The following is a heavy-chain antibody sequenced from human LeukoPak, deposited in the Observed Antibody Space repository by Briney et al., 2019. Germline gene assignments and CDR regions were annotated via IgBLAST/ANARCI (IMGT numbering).Heavy chain of an antibody. CDR1: GGSFSGYY. D-gene: IGHD3-16*01. J-gene: IGHJ4*02. CDR3: ARRLGRWEPRFSGYYFDY. V-gene: IGHV4-34*01. CDR2: INHSGST. Sequence: SETLSLTCAVYGGSFSGYYWSWIRQPPGKGLEWIGEINHSGSTNYNPSLKSRVTISVDTSKNQFSLKLSSVTAADTAVYYCARRLGRWEPRFSGYYFDYWGQGTLVTVSS.